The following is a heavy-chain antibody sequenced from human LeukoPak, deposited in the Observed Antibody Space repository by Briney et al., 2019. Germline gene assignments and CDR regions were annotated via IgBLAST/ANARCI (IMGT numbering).Heavy chain of an antibody. Sequence: RASVKVSCKASGYTFTGYYMHWVRQAPGQGLEWMGWINPNSGGTNYAQKFQGRVTMTRDTSISTAYMELSRLRSDDTAVYYCARSYYYGSGSYEPLDYWGQGTLVTVSS. CDR1: GYTFTGYY. V-gene: IGHV1-2*02. J-gene: IGHJ4*02. CDR2: INPNSGGT. D-gene: IGHD3-10*01. CDR3: ARSYYYGSGSYEPLDY.